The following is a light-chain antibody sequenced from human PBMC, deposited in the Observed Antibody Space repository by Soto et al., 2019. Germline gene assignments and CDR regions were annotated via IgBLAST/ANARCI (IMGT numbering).Light chain of an antibody. CDR3: QKHNSAPLF. J-gene: IGKJ3*01. V-gene: IGKV1-39*01. CDR1: QSISSF. CDR2: AAS. Sequence: DIQMTQSPSSLSASVGDRVTITCRASQSISSFLTWYQQKAGKAPKLLIYAASSLQSGVPSRFSGSGSGTDFTLTISSLQPDDVATYYCQKHNSAPLFFGAGTKVDIK.